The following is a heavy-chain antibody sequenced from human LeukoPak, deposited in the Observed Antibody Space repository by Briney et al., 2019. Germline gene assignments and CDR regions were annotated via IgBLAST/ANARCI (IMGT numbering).Heavy chain of an antibody. J-gene: IGHJ4*02. Sequence: GGSLRLSCAASGFTFSSYSMNWVRQAPGKGREWVSAISGSGGSTYYADSVKGRFTISRDNSKNTLYLQMNSLRAEDTAVYYCAKFQALRYPNYWGQGTLVTVSS. D-gene: IGHD3-9*01. CDR1: GFTFSSYS. V-gene: IGHV3-23*01. CDR2: ISGSGGST. CDR3: AKFQALRYPNY.